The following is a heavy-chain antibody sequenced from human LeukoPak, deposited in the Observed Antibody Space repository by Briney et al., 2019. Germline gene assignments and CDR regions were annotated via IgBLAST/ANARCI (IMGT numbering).Heavy chain of an antibody. D-gene: IGHD3-10*01. CDR3: ARVVYGSGSYYRFFDS. CDR2: ITGNSNII. Sequence: GGSLRLSCVASGFTFSSYSMNWVRQAPGKGLEWISYITGNSNIIYYADSVKGRFTISRDNAKNSLHLQMNSLRAEDTAVYYCARVVYGSGSYYRFFDSWGQGTLVTV. CDR1: GFTFSSYS. V-gene: IGHV3-48*01. J-gene: IGHJ4*02.